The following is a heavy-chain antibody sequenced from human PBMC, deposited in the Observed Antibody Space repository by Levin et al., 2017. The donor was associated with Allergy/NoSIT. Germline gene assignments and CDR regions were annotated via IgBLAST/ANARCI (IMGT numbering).Heavy chain of an antibody. CDR1: GGSISSSSYY. CDR2: IYYSGST. J-gene: IGHJ5*02. D-gene: IGHD2-15*01. V-gene: IGHV4-39*01. CDR3: ARSISGSGGIVAPFDP. Sequence: PSETLSLTCTVSGGSISSSSYYWGWIRQPPGKGLEWIGSIYYSGSTYYNPSLKSRVTISVDTSKNQFSLKLSSVTAADTAVYYCARSISGSGGIVAPFDPWGQGTLVNVSS.